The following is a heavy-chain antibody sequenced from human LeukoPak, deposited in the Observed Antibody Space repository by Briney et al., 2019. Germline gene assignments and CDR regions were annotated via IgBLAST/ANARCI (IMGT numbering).Heavy chain of an antibody. CDR3: TRGGEEPFDY. CDR1: GFTFTRFW. V-gene: IGHV3-74*01. D-gene: IGHD3-10*01. CDR2: INVEGTTT. J-gene: IGHJ4*02. Sequence: GGSLRLSCAGSGFTFTRFWMHWVRQAPGKGLVWVSRINVEGTTTTYADSVEGRFTISRDENTLYLQMNHLRVDDTGVYYCTRGGEEPFDYWGQGTLVTASP.